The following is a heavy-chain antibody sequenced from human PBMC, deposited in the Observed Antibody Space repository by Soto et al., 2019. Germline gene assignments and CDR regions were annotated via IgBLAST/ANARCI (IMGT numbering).Heavy chain of an antibody. J-gene: IGHJ4*02. Sequence: GESLKISGNCSGYSFTIYWIGLVLQMPGKGLELMGIIYPGDSDTRYSPSFQGQVTISADKSISTAYLQWSSLKASDTAIYYCARPFDSRGWYDYCGQGTPVTFYS. CDR2: IYPGDSDT. CDR1: GYSFTIYW. V-gene: IGHV5-51*01. CDR3: ARPFDSRGWYDY. D-gene: IGHD6-19*01.